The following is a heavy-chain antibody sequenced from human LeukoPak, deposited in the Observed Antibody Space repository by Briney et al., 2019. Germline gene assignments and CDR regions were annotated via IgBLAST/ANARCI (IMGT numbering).Heavy chain of an antibody. CDR1: GGSISGYY. V-gene: IGHV4-59*08. CDR2: IYYSGST. CDR3: ARQREYSHFDL. Sequence: TSETLSLTCTVSGGSISGYYWSWMRQPPEKGLEWIGYIYYSGSTNYNPSLKSRVTISVDTSKNQFSLKLRPVTAADTAVYYCARQREYSHFDLWGQGTLVTVSS. D-gene: IGHD2/OR15-2a*01. J-gene: IGHJ4*02.